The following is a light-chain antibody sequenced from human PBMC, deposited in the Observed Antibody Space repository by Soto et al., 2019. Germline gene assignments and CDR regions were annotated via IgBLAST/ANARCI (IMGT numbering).Light chain of an antibody. CDR1: NIESKS. CDR2: DDS. V-gene: IGLV3-21*02. CDR3: QVWDGLSDHVI. J-gene: IGLJ2*01. Sequence: SYELTQPPSVSVAPGQTARITSGGNNIESKSVHWYQQRPGQAPVLVVHDDSDRPSGIPERISGSNSGNTATLTISRVEAGDEAEYYCQVWDGLSDHVIFGGGTKLTVL.